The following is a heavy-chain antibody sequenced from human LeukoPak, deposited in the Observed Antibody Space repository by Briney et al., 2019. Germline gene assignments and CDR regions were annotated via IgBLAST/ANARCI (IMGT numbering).Heavy chain of an antibody. CDR2: XPSDGNT. J-gene: IGHJ4*02. CDR3: AREGKGIVDSSGYHFDH. Sequence: XPSDGNTRYAQKFQGRVAMTRDTSTSTVYMELSSLISEDTAVYYCAREGKGIVDSSGYHFDHWGQEILVTVSS. D-gene: IGHD3-22*01. V-gene: IGHV1-46*01.